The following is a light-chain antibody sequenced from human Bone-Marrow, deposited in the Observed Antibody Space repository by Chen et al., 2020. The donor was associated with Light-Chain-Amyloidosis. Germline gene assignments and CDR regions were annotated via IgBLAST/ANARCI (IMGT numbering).Light chain of an antibody. Sequence: NFMLTQPHSVSESPGKTVIFSCTRSSGSIATNYVQWYPQRPGSFPTPVIYEDDQRPSGVPDRFTGSIDRSSNSASLTITGLKTEDEANYYCQSYQGGSQGVGGGGTKMTVL. CDR2: EDD. V-gene: IGLV6-57*01. CDR3: QSYQGGSQGV. J-gene: IGLJ3*02. CDR1: SGSIATNY.